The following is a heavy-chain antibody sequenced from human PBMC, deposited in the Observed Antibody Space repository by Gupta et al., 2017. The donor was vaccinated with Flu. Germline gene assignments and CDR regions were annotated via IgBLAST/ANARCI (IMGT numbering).Heavy chain of an antibody. CDR1: GFTFNSYG. Sequence: QVQLVESGGGVVQPGRSLRLSCTASGFTFNSYGMHWVRQAPGKGLEWVALISYDGSQKHYVDSVKGRFTISRDNSKNTLSLQMHSLRVGDTAVYYCAKDRSAASNYPYMDVWGKGTTV. CDR3: AKDRSAASNYPYMDV. J-gene: IGHJ6*03. CDR2: ISYDGSQK. D-gene: IGHD4-11*01. V-gene: IGHV3-30*18.